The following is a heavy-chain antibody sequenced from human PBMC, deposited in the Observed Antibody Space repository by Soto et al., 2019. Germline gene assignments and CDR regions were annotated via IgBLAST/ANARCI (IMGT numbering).Heavy chain of an antibody. CDR2: ISYDGSNK. J-gene: IGHJ4*02. V-gene: IGHV3-30*18. CDR3: AKGAYSGSYSDY. D-gene: IGHD1-26*01. Sequence: GGSLRLSCAASGFTFSSYGMHWVRQAPGKGLEWVAVISYDGSNKYYADSVKGRFTISRDNSKNTLYLQMNSLRAEDTAVYYCAKGAYSGSYSDYWGQGTLVTVSS. CDR1: GFTFSSYG.